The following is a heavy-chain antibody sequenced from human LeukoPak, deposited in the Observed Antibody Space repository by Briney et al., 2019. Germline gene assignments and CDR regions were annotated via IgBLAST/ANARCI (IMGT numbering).Heavy chain of an antibody. CDR2: IKSTPDGGTT. V-gene: IGHV3-15*01. CDR3: TTSSWGNPVS. J-gene: IGHJ4*02. Sequence: NPGGSLRLSCAVSGLTFIDAYMTWVRQAPGRALEWVGLIKSTPDGGTTHYAAPVRGRFTVSRDDSKNTLFLQMNSLKTEDTAVYYCTTSSWGNPVSRGQGTLVTVSS. CDR1: GLTFIDAY. D-gene: IGHD3-16*01.